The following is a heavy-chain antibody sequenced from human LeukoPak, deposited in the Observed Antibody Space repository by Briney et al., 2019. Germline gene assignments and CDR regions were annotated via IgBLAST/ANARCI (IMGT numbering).Heavy chain of an antibody. J-gene: IGHJ4*02. V-gene: IGHV3-15*01. CDR1: GFTFNNAW. Sequence: PGGSLRLSCAVSGFTFNNAWMNWVRQAPGKGLEWVGRIKRKIEAEATDYAAPVKGRFTISRDDSKSTLYLQMNSLKSEDTAVYYCTTLSFVWFGDDYWGQGTLVPVS. CDR3: TTLSFVWFGDDY. D-gene: IGHD3-10*01. CDR2: IKRKIEAEAT.